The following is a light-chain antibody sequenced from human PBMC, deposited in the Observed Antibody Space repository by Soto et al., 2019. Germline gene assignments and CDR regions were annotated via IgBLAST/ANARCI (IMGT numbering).Light chain of an antibody. J-gene: IGKJ2*01. V-gene: IGKV1-5*03. CDR2: KSS. Sequence: DIQITQSLSTLSASVGDRVTITCRASQRPGTWLAWYQHKPGKAPKLLIYKSSNLERGVPSRFSGRGPGTEFTLTIDSFQSDDFATYYCEQYGNYSPYTFGRGTKLDIK. CDR1: QRPGTW. CDR3: EQYGNYSPYT.